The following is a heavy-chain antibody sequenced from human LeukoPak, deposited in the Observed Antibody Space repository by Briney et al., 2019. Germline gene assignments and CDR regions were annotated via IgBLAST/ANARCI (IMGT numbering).Heavy chain of an antibody. D-gene: IGHD3-22*01. V-gene: IGHV3-23*01. CDR1: GFTFSSYA. CDR2: ITGDGGST. CDR3: AKASSGYYYFDY. Sequence: GGSLRLSCAASGFTFSSYAMTWVRQAPGKGLEWVSAITGDGGSTYYADSVKGRFTISRENSRNTLYLQMNSLRAEDTAVYYCAKASSGYYYFDYWGQGTLVTVPS. J-gene: IGHJ4*02.